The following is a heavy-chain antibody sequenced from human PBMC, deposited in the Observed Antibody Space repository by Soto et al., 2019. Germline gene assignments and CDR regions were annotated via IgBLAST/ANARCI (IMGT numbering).Heavy chain of an antibody. V-gene: IGHV3-48*02. Sequence: PGGSLRLSWAASGFTFSSYSMSWVRQAPGKGLEWVSYISSSSSTIYYADSVKGRFTISRDNAKNSLYLQMNSLRDEDTAVYYCARDLGAARGGSNWFDPWGQGTLVTVSS. J-gene: IGHJ5*02. CDR3: ARDLGAARGGSNWFDP. D-gene: IGHD6-6*01. CDR2: ISSSSSTI. CDR1: GFTFSSYS.